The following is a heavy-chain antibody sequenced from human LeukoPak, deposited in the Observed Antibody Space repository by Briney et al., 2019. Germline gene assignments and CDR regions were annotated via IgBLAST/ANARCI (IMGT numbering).Heavy chain of an antibody. D-gene: IGHD6-19*01. CDR2: IKQDGSEK. J-gene: IGHJ4*02. V-gene: IGHV3-7*04. Sequence: PGGSLRLSCAASGFTFSSYWMSWVRQAPGKGLEWVANIKQDGSEKYYVDSVKGRFTISRDNAKNSLYLQMNSLRAEGTAVYYCAREDRYSSGPTEDCWGQGTLVTVSS. CDR3: AREDRYSSGPTEDC. CDR1: GFTFSSYW.